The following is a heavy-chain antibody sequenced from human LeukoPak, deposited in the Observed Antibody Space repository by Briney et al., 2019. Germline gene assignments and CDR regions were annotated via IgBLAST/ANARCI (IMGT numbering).Heavy chain of an antibody. CDR2: IYYSGST. CDR1: GGSISSYY. CDR3: AAQYYDILTGYWPYFDY. Sequence: SETLSLTCTVSGGSISSYYWSWIRQPPGKGLEWIGYIYYSGSTNYNPSLKSRVTISVDTSKNQFSLKLSSVTAADTAVYYCAAQYYDILTGYWPYFDYWGQGTLVTVSS. D-gene: IGHD3-9*01. J-gene: IGHJ4*02. V-gene: IGHV4-59*08.